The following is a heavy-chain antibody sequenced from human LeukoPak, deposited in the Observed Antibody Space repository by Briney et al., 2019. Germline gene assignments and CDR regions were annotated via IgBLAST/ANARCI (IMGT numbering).Heavy chain of an antibody. D-gene: IGHD3-9*01. V-gene: IGHV3-23*01. CDR1: GFTFSSYA. CDR2: ISGSGGST. CDR3: AKGSYFDWLLLDY. J-gene: IGHJ4*02. Sequence: GGSLRLSCAASGFTFSSYAMSWVRQAPGKGLEWVSAISGSGGSTYYADSVKGQFTISRDNSKNTLYLQMNSLRAEDTAVYYCAKGSYFDWLLLDYWGQGTLVTVSS.